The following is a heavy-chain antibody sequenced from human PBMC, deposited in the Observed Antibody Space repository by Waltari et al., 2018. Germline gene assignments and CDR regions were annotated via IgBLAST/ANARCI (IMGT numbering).Heavy chain of an antibody. CDR2: VYYTGDT. CDR3: ARAGHCTADACYRASFHH. D-gene: IGHD2-15*01. CDR1: GASISSVDFY. V-gene: IGHV4-30-4*01. Sequence: QVHLQESGPGLVQPSETLSLTCTVSGASISSVDFYWSWIRQPPGKGLEWIGYVYYTGDTFFNPSLSSRLTMSADPSKNQFSLRLSSVTAADTAVYYCARAGHCTADACYRASFHHWGQGTQVTVSS. J-gene: IGHJ1*01.